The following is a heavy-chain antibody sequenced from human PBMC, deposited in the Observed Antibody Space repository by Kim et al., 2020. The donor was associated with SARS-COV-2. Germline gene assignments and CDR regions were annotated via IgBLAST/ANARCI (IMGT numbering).Heavy chain of an antibody. V-gene: IGHV3-74*01. D-gene: IGHD2-21*01. CDR2: VESDGGST. Sequence: GGSLRLSCAASGFTFTNDWMHWVRQPPGKGLVWVSRVESDGGSTSNEVATNGRCTITSDNAKKTLSLQLNSLSAEDTDVYYCASGADSATNCAMDGCGQG. CDR3: ASGADSATNCAMDG. CDR1: GFTFTNDW. J-gene: IGHJ6*01.